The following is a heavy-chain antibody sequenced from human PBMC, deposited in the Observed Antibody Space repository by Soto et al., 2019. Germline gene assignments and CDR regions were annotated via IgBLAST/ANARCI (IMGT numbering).Heavy chain of an antibody. V-gene: IGHV6-1*01. J-gene: IGHJ3*02. CDR2: TYYRSKWYN. CDR1: GDSVSSNSAA. Sequence: SQTLSLTCAISGDSVSSNSAAWNWIRQSPSRGLEWLGRTYYRSKWYNDYAVSVKSRITINPDTSKNQFSLQLNSVTPEDTAVYYCAKSISPLRSGYLKDAFDIWGQGTMVTVSS. CDR3: AKSISPLRSGYLKDAFDI. D-gene: IGHD3-3*01.